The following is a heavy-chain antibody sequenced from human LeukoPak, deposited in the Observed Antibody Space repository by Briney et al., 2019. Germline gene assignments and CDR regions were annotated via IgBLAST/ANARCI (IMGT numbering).Heavy chain of an antibody. Sequence: WASVKVSCKASGYTFTSYGISWVRQAPGQGLEWMGWISAYNGNTNYAQKLQGRVTMTTDTSTSTAYMELRSLRSDDTAVYYCARDGRSGSSGYYPIWGQGTMVTVSS. V-gene: IGHV1-18*01. CDR2: ISAYNGNT. CDR1: GYTFTSYG. J-gene: IGHJ3*02. CDR3: ARDGRSGSSGYYPI. D-gene: IGHD3-22*01.